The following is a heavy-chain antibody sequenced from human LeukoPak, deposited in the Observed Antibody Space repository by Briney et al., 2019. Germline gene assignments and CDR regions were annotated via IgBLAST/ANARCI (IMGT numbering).Heavy chain of an antibody. V-gene: IGHV4-34*01. CDR2: INHSGST. J-gene: IGHJ4*02. CDR1: GGSFSGYY. CDR3: ARWSRWFGELRFDY. D-gene: IGHD3-10*01. Sequence: SDTLFITCVVYGGSFSGYYWSWIRQPPGRGLEWIGEINHSGSTNYNPSLKSRVTISVDTSKNQFSLKLSSVTAADTAVYYCARWSRWFGELRFDYWGQGTLVTVSS.